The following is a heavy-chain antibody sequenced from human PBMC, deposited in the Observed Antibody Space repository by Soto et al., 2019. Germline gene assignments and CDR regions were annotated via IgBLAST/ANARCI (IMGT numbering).Heavy chain of an antibody. V-gene: IGHV3-30-3*01. D-gene: IGHD6-13*01. J-gene: IGHJ6*02. CDR2: ISYDGSNK. Sequence: PGGSLRLSCAASGFTFSSYAMHWVRQAPGKGLEWVAVISYDGSNKYYADSVKGRFTISRDNSKNTLYLQMNSLRAEDTAVYYCAGDREQLVLLYYYYGMDVWGQGTTVTVSS. CDR1: GFTFSSYA. CDR3: AGDREQLVLLYYYYGMDV.